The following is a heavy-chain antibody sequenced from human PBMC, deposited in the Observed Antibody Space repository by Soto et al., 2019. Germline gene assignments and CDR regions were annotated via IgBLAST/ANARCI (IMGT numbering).Heavy chain of an antibody. CDR3: AREASANCGCYYCYRLDF. D-gene: IGHD2-21*01. CDR1: GGTFSSYA. CDR2: IIPIFGTA. Sequence: SVKGSCKASGGTFSSYAISWVRQAPGQGLEWMGGIIPIFGTANYAQKFQGRVTITADESTSTAYMELSSLRSEDTAVYYCAREASANCGCYYCYRLDFSAQGTTVTV. J-gene: IGHJ6*02. V-gene: IGHV1-69*13.